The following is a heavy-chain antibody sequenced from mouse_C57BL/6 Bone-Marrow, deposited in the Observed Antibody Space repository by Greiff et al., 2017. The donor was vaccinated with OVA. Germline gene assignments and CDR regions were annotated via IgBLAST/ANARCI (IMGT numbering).Heavy chain of an antibody. D-gene: IGHD1-1*01. V-gene: IGHV1-64*01. J-gene: IGHJ2*01. CDR2: IHPNSGST. CDR1: GYTFTSYW. CDR3: ARREYYGSSPDY. Sequence: QVQLKQPGAELVKPGASVKLSCKASGYTFTSYWMHWVKQRPGQGLEWIGMIHPNSGSTNYNEKFKSKATLTVDKSSSTAYMQLSSLTSEDSAVYYCARREYYGSSPDYWGQGTTLTVSS.